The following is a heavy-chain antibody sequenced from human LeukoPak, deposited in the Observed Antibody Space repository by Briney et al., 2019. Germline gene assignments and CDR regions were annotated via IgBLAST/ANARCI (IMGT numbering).Heavy chain of an antibody. J-gene: IGHJ4*02. D-gene: IGHD3-16*01. CDR3: AKRVDMITFGGAYDY. V-gene: IGHV3-23*01. Sequence: PGGSLRLSCAASGFTFSSYAVSWVRQAPGKGLEWVSAISGSGGSTYYADSVKGRFTISRDNSKNTLYLQMNSLRAEDTAVYYCAKRVDMITFGGAYDYWGQGTLVTVSS. CDR1: GFTFSSYA. CDR2: ISGSGGST.